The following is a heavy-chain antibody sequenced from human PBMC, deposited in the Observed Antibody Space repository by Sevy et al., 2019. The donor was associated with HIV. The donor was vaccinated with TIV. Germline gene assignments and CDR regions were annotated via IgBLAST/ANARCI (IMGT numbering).Heavy chain of an antibody. D-gene: IGHD3-16*01. CDR3: TTGGSLLQH. V-gene: IGHV3-15*01. Sequence: GGSLRLSCAASGFTFNNVWMSWVRQAPGKGLDWVGHIKSKIEGGTTDYAAPVKGRFTISRDDSRNMLYLQMNSLKIEDTAVYYRTTGGSLLQHWGQGTLVTVSS. CDR1: GFTFNNVW. CDR2: IKSKIEGGTT. J-gene: IGHJ1*01.